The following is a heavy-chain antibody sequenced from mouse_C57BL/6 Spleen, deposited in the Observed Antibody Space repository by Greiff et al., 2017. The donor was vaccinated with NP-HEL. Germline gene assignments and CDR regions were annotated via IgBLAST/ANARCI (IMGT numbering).Heavy chain of an antibody. V-gene: IGHV1-54*01. D-gene: IGHD1-1*01. CDR2: INPGSGGT. Sequence: QVQLQQSGAELVRPGTSVKVSCKASGYAFTNYLIEWVKQRPGQGLEWIGVINPGSGGTNYNEKFKGKATLTADKSSSTAYMQLSSLTSEDSAVYFCARSGLRGFYYAMDYWGQGTSVTVSS. CDR3: ARSGLRGFYYAMDY. CDR1: GYAFTNYL. J-gene: IGHJ4*01.